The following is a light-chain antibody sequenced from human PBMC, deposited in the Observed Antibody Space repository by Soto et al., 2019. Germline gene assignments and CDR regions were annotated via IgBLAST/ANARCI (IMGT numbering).Light chain of an antibody. CDR2: DAS. J-gene: IGKJ4*01. V-gene: IGKV3-11*01. Sequence: EIVLTQSPATLSLSPGERATLSCRASQSVSSYLAWYQQKPGQAPRLLIYDASNRATGISARFSGSGSGTDFTLTISSLEPEDFAVYYSHHRCNWPLTFGGGTKVDIK. CDR3: HHRCNWPLT. CDR1: QSVSSY.